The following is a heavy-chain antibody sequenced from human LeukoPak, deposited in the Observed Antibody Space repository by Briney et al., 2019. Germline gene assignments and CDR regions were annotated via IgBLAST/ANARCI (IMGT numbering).Heavy chain of an antibody. CDR2: MSYSGHT. J-gene: IGHJ4*01. Sequence: PSETLSLTCTISGDSISRSSYFWGWIRQPPGKGLEWIVSMSYSGHTYYNPSLKSRVTISIDTSKNQLSLNLKSVTAADTAVYYCARDRDVADFDYWGHGTLVTVSS. D-gene: IGHD2-15*01. CDR1: GDSISRSSYF. CDR3: ARDRDVADFDY. V-gene: IGHV4-39*07.